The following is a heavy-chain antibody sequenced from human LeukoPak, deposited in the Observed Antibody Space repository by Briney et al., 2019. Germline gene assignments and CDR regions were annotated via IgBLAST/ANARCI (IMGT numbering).Heavy chain of an antibody. CDR3: AKDGALSTSWYFYCDY. D-gene: IGHD2-2*01. Sequence: GGSLRLSCAASGFTFSSHGMHWVRQAPGKGLEWVAVISYDGSNKYYADSVKGRFTISRDNSKNTLYLQMNSLRAEDTAAYYCAKDGALSTSWYFYCDYWGQGTLVTVSS. V-gene: IGHV3-30*18. CDR1: GFTFSSHG. J-gene: IGHJ4*02. CDR2: ISYDGSNK.